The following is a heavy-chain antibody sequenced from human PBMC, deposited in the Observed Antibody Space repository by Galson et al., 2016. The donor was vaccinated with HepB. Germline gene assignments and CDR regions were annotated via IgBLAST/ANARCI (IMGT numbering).Heavy chain of an antibody. Sequence: SLRLSCAAFQFSLSNFGTHWVRQAPGQGLEWVAMVSFGGKEQYYQDSVKGRFTISRDISKNTVSLHMNSLRPEDTAVYYCAKDLWNQRWTNYFDLWGQGILVTVSS. D-gene: IGHD1-14*01. V-gene: IGHV3-30*18. J-gene: IGHJ4*02. CDR2: VSFGGKEQ. CDR3: AKDLWNQRWTNYFDL. CDR1: QFSLSNFG.